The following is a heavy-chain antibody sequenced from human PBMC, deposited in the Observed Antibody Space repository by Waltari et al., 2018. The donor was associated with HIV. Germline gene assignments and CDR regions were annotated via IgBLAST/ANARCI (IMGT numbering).Heavy chain of an antibody. Sequence: EVQLVESGGGLVQPGGSLRLSCAASGFTFRSYWMHWVRQAPGKGLVCESGMSSDGSTTNYADSVKGRLTISRDNAKNTLYLQRNSRRADDTAVYYCARENTMTYYDALDIWGQGTMVTVSS. D-gene: IGHD4-17*01. J-gene: IGHJ3*02. CDR1: GFTFRSYW. V-gene: IGHV3-74*01. CDR2: MSSDGSTT. CDR3: ARENTMTYYDALDI.